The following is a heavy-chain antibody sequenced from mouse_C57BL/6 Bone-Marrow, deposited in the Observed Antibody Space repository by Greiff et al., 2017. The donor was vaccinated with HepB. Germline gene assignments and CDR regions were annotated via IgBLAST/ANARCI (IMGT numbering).Heavy chain of an antibody. V-gene: IGHV1-5*01. Sequence: VQLQQSGTVLARPGASVKMSCKTSGYTFTSYWMHWVKQRPGQGLEWIGAIYPGNSDTSYNQKFKGKAKLTAVTSASTAYMELSSLTNEDSAVYYGTRGGTTIVADYAMDYWGQGTSVTVSS. J-gene: IGHJ4*01. D-gene: IGHD1-1*01. CDR3: TRGGTTIVADYAMDY. CDR2: IYPGNSDT. CDR1: GYTFTSYW.